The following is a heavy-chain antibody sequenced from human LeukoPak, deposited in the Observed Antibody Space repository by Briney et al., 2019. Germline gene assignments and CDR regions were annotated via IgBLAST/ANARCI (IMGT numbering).Heavy chain of an antibody. V-gene: IGHV4-39*01. CDR2: VYYSGST. J-gene: IGHJ4*02. D-gene: IGHD3-16*01. CDR3: ARQYRAYGDY. CDR1: GGSISSSSGYY. Sequence: PSETPSLTCSVSGGSISSSSGYYWGWIRQPPGKGLEWIGSVYYSGSTYYNPSLKSRVAISVDTSKNQFSLKLTSVTAADTAVYYCARQYRAYGDYWGQGTLVTVSS.